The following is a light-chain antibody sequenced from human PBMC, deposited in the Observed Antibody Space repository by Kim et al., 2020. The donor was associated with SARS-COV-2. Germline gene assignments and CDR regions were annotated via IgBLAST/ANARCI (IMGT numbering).Light chain of an antibody. V-gene: IGKV3-15*01. CDR1: QSVTSN. Sequence: EIVMTQSPATLSVSPGERATLSCRASQSVTSNLAWYQQKPGQAPRLLIYGASTRASGIPARFSGSGSGTDFALTISSLQSEDFALYYCQHYNNWPPWTFGQGTKLEI. CDR3: QHYNNWPPWT. J-gene: IGKJ1*01. CDR2: GAS.